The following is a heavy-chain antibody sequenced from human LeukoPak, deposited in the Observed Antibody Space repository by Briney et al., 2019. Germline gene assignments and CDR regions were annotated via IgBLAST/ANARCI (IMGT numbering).Heavy chain of an antibody. CDR1: GDSISSSY. Sequence: SETLSLTCTVSGDSISSSYWSWIRQPPGKGLEWIGYFYYSGSTNYNPSLKSRLTISVDTSKNQFSLKLSSVTAADTAVYYCARDLGSSFWFDPWGQGTLVTVSS. J-gene: IGHJ5*02. D-gene: IGHD6-13*01. V-gene: IGHV4-59*01. CDR2: FYYSGST. CDR3: ARDLGSSFWFDP.